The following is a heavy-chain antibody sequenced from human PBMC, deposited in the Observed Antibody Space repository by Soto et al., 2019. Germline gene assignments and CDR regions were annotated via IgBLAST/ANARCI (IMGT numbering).Heavy chain of an antibody. V-gene: IGHV4-34*01. D-gene: IGHD3-10*01. CDR1: GGSFSGYY. Sequence: QVQLQQWGAGLLNPSETLSLTCAVYGGSFSGYYWSWIRQPPGKGLEWIGEINHSVSTNYNPSLKSRGTISVDTSKHQFSLKLSSVTAADTAVYYCSRGRYGLLWFGEDWGQGTLVTVFS. J-gene: IGHJ4*02. CDR3: SRGRYGLLWFGED. CDR2: INHSVST.